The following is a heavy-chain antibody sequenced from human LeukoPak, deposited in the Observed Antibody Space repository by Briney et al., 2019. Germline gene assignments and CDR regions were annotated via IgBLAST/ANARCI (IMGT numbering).Heavy chain of an antibody. Sequence: PGGSLRLSCAASGFTFSSYAVHWVRQAPGKGLEWVAVISYDGSNKYYADSVKGRFTISRDNSKNTLYLQMNSLRAEDTAVYYCAREGIVLMVYAVFDYWGQGTLVTVSS. J-gene: IGHJ4*02. CDR3: AREGIVLMVYAVFDY. CDR2: ISYDGSNK. V-gene: IGHV3-30*04. D-gene: IGHD2-8*01. CDR1: GFTFSSYA.